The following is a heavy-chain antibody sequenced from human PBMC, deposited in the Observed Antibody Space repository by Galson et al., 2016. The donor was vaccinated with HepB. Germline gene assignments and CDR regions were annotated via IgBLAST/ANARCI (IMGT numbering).Heavy chain of an antibody. D-gene: IGHD6-13*01. CDR2: IPYDGRNI. CDR1: GFNFNTFW. Sequence: SLRLSCAASGFNFNTFWMHWVRQAPGKGLEWVALIPYDGRNIYYADSVKGQFFISRDNSKNTLYLQMNSLRPEDTAVYYCARDREQQLPDYIFYYYGMDVGGQGMTVTVS. V-gene: IGHV3-30*03. CDR3: ARDREQQLPDYIFYYYGMDV. J-gene: IGHJ6*02.